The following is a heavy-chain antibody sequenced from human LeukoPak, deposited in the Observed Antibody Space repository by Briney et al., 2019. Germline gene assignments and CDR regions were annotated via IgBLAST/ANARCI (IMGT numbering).Heavy chain of an antibody. CDR2: IYHSGST. Sequence: MASETLSLTCAVSGGSISSSNWWSWVRQPPGKGLEWIGEIYHSGSTNYNPSLKSRVTISVDKSKNQFSLKLSSVTAADTAVYYCARDCSGGSCYNAFDIWGQGTMVTVSS. V-gene: IGHV4-4*02. CDR3: ARDCSGGSCYNAFDI. J-gene: IGHJ3*02. CDR1: GGSISSSNW. D-gene: IGHD2-15*01.